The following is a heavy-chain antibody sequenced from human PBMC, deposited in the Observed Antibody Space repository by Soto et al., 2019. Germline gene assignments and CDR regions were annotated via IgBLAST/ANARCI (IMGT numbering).Heavy chain of an antibody. D-gene: IGHD3-10*01. CDR3: ARGVVVRGVTLYGMDV. V-gene: IGHV1-69*13. CDR1: GGTFSSYA. CDR2: IIPIFGTA. J-gene: IGHJ6*02. Sequence: GASVKVSCKASGGTFSSYAISWVRRAPGQGLEWMGGIIPIFGTANYAQKFQGRVTITADESTSTAYMELSSLRSEDTAVYYCARGVVVRGVTLYGMDVWGQGTTVTVSS.